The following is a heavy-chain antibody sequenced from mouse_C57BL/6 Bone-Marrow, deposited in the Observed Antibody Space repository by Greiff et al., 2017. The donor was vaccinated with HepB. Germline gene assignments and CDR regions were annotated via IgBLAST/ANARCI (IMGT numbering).Heavy chain of an antibody. Sequence: VKLMESGPELVKPGASVKLSCKASGYTFTSYDINWVKQRPGQGLEWIGWIYPRDGSTKYNEKFKGKATLTVDTSSSTAYMELHSLTSEDSAVYFCARLRDYYSNYGFAYWGQGTLVTVSA. CDR1: GYTFTSYD. J-gene: IGHJ3*01. CDR2: IYPRDGST. CDR3: ARLRDYYSNYGFAY. V-gene: IGHV1-85*01. D-gene: IGHD2-5*01.